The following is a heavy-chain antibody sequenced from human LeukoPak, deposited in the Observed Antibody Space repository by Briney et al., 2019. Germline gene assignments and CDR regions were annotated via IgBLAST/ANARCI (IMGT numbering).Heavy chain of an antibody. V-gene: IGHV1-46*01. D-gene: IGHD3-10*01. CDR1: GYTFTSYY. Sequence: ASVKVSCKASGYTFTSYYMHWVRQAPGQGLEWMGIINPSGGSTSYAQKFQGRVTMTRDTSTSTVYMELSSLRPEDTAVYYCARALWFGELFPTYYYYYGMDVWGQGTTVTVSS. CDR2: INPSGGST. J-gene: IGHJ6*02. CDR3: ARALWFGELFPTYYYYYGMDV.